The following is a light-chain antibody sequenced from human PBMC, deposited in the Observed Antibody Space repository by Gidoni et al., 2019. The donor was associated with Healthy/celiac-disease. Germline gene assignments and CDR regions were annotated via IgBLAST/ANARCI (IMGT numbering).Light chain of an antibody. CDR3: QQYYSTPPT. CDR1: QSVLYSSNNKNY. CDR2: WAS. V-gene: IGKV4-1*01. J-gene: IGKJ3*01. Sequence: DIVMTQSPDSLAVSLGERATINCKSSQSVLYSSNNKNYLAWYQQKPGQPPKLLIYWASTRESGVPDRFSGSGSCTDFTLTISSLQAEDVAVYYCQQYYSTPPTFXPXTKVDIK.